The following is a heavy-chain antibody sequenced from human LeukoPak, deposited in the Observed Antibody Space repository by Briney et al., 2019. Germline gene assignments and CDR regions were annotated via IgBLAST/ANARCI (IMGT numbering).Heavy chain of an antibody. CDR2: IYYSGCT. CDR3: ARLNYYDSISYYSDD. Sequence: RPSGTLSLTCTISGGYITNNYWRWMRQPPGKGLEWIGYIYYSGCTNYNPSLKSRVTISVDTSKDQFSMKLSSVNAADTAVYFCARLNYYDSISYYSDDWGQGTPVTVSS. V-gene: IGHV4-59*01. CDR1: GGYITNNY. D-gene: IGHD3-22*01. J-gene: IGHJ4*02.